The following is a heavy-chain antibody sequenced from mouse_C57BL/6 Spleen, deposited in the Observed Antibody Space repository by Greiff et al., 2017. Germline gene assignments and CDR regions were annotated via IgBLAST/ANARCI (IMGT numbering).Heavy chain of an antibody. D-gene: IGHD1-1*01. J-gene: IGHJ3*01. CDR1: GYSITSGYY. CDR3: ARDYYGVAY. Sequence: EVKLMESGPGLVKPSQSLSLTCSVTGYSITSGYYWNWIRQFPGNKLEWMGYISYDGSNNYNPSLKNRISITRDTSKNQFFLKLNSVTTEDTATYYCARDYYGVAYWGQGTLVTVSA. V-gene: IGHV3-6*01. CDR2: ISYDGSN.